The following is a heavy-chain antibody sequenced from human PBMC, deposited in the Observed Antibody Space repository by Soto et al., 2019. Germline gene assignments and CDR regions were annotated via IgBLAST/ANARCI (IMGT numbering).Heavy chain of an antibody. CDR3: ARGAPRTSIAANRDYHYYRLDV. Sequence: ASVKVSCKASGYTFTGYYMHWVRQAPGQGLEWMGWINPNSGGTNYAQKFQGWVTMTRDTSISTAYMELSRLRSDDTAVYYCARGAPRTSIAANRDYHYYRLDVWGQGTTVTVSS. CDR1: GYTFTGYY. J-gene: IGHJ6*02. V-gene: IGHV1-2*04. CDR2: INPNSGGT. D-gene: IGHD6-6*01.